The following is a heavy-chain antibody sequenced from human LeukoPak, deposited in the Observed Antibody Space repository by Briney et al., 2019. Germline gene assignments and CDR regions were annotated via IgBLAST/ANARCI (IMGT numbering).Heavy chain of an antibody. V-gene: IGHV3-74*01. CDR1: GFTFSSYW. D-gene: IGHD2-15*01. CDR2: IKSDGSST. CDR3: AREGCSGGSCLDY. J-gene: IGHJ4*02. Sequence: PGGSLRLSCAASGFTFSSYWMHWVRHAPGKGLGWVSRIKSDGSSTNYADSVKGRFTTSRDNAKNTLYLQMNSLRDEDTAVYYCAREGCSGGSCLDYWGQGNLVTVSS.